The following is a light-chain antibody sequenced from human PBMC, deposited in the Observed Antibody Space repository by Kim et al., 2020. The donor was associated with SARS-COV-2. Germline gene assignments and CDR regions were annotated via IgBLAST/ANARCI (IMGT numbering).Light chain of an antibody. Sequence: GQRVTISCSGTSSNIGSNFVYWYQQLPGLAPKVLIFRNNQRPSGVPDRFSGSRSGTSASLAISGLRSEDEAMYYCAAWDDRMNGRVFGGGTQLTVL. V-gene: IGLV1-47*01. CDR2: RNN. CDR1: SSNIGSNF. J-gene: IGLJ3*02. CDR3: AAWDDRMNGRV.